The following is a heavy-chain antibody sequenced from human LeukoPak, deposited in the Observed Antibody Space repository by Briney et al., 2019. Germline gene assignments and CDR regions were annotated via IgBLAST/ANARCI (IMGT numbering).Heavy chain of an antibody. CDR3: ARGDGSYAPMDV. D-gene: IGHD5-18*01. Sequence: ASVKVSCKASGYTFTSYYMHWVRQAPGQGLEWMRIINPSGGSTSYAQKFQGRVTMTRDTSTSTVYMELSSLRSGDTAVYYCARGDGSYAPMDVWGKGTTVTVSS. J-gene: IGHJ6*03. V-gene: IGHV1-46*01. CDR2: INPSGGST. CDR1: GYTFTSYY.